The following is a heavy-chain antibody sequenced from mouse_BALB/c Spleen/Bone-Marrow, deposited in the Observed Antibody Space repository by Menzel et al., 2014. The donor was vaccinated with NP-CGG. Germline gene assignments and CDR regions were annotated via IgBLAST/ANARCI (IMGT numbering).Heavy chain of an antibody. CDR1: GDSITSGY. CDR3: TRGDNCRALFAY. J-gene: IGHJ3*01. Sequence: EVKLMESGPSLVKPSQTLSLACSVTGDSITSGYCNWIRKFPGNKLEQMGYISYYDSTYYNPSLKSRISITRDTSKNXYYLQLNAVTTKDTATYDCTRGDNCRALFAYWGRGTLVTVSA. D-gene: IGHD1-3*01. CDR2: ISYYDST. V-gene: IGHV3-8*02.